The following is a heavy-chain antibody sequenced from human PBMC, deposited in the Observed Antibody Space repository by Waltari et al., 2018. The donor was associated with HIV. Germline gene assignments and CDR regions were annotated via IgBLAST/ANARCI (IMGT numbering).Heavy chain of an antibody. Sequence: QVQLVQSGAGVKKPGSSVKVSCKASGGTFNNYAITWVRQAPGQGREWMGGIIPVFGTTNYAQKFQGRLTIIADESTSTGYMELSSLRSEDTAVYYCARMATVVDWYFDLWGRGTLVTVSS. V-gene: IGHV1-69*01. CDR1: GGTFNNYA. CDR3: ARMATVVDWYFDL. D-gene: IGHD2-15*01. J-gene: IGHJ2*01. CDR2: IIPVFGTT.